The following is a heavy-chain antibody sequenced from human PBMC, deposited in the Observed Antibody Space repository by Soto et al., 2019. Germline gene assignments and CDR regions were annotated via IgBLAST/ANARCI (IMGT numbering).Heavy chain of an antibody. V-gene: IGHV3-23*01. Sequence: SWWCPRLSCVACGGACSGDGSSWGLKAPGKGLEWFSAISGSGGSTYYADSVKGRFTISRDNSKKTLYLQMNSLRAEDTAVYYCAKDDWGRDSGGQGRYFQHWGHGTLVPVSS. J-gene: IGHJ1*01. D-gene: IGHD2-15*01. CDR3: AKDDWGRDSGGQGRYFQH. CDR1: GGACSGDG. CDR2: ISGSGGST.